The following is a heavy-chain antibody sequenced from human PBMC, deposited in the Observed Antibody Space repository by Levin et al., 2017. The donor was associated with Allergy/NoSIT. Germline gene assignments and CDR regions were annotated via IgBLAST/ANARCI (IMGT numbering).Heavy chain of an antibody. CDR2: ISAYNGNT. V-gene: IGHV1-18*01. D-gene: IGHD5-18*01. CDR3: ARGRIQLWLRGGDDAFDI. J-gene: IGHJ3*02. CDR1: GYTFTSYG. Sequence: ASVKVSCKASGYTFTSYGISWVRQAPGQGLEWMGWISAYNGNTNYAQKLQGRVTMTTDTSTSTAYMELRSLRSDDTAVYYCARGRIQLWLRGGDDAFDIWGQGTMVTVSS.